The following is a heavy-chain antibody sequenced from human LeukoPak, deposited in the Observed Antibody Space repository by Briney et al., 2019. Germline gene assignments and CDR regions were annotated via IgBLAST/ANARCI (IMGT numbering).Heavy chain of an antibody. J-gene: IGHJ4*02. CDR3: AKEKIYYFDY. CDR2: IWYDGSNK. V-gene: IGHV3-30*02. CDR1: GFTFSSYG. Sequence: GGSLRLSCAASGFTFSSYGMHWVRQAPGKGLEWVAAIWYDGSNKNYADSVKGRFTISRDNSKNTLYLQMNSLRAEDTAVYYCAKEKIYYFDYWGQGTLVTVSS.